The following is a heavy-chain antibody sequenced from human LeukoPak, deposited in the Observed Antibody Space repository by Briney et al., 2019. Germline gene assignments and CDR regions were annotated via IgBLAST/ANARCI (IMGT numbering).Heavy chain of an antibody. CDR2: INHSGST. CDR3: ARYDYYDSSGYYPFDY. CDR1: GGSFSGYY. V-gene: IGHV4-34*01. Sequence: PSETLSLTCAVYGGSFSGYYWSWIRQPPGKGLEWIGKINHSGSTNYNPSLKSRVTITVDTSKNQFSLKLSSVTAADTAVYYCARYDYYDSSGYYPFDYWGQGTLVTVSS. D-gene: IGHD3-22*01. J-gene: IGHJ4*02.